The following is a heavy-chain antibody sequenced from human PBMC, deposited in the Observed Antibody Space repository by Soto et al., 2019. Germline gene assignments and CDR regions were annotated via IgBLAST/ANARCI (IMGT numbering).Heavy chain of an antibody. CDR3: VRDPYLPAAGRLSSLHS. J-gene: IGHJ4*02. CDR1: GFNFIRKY. CDR2: LYSGGTT. D-gene: IGHD2-2*01. Sequence: EVQLVESGGGLIQPGGSLRLSCAASGFNFIRKYMIWVRQAPGKGLEWVSILYSGGTTYYADSVKGRFTISRDNSNNTLYVQMNSLKAEDTAVYYCVRDPYLPAAGRLSSLHSWGPGTRVTVSA. V-gene: IGHV3-53*01.